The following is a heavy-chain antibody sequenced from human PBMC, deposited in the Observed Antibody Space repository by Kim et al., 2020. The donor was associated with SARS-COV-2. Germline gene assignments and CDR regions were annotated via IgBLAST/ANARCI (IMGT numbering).Heavy chain of an antibody. D-gene: IGHD6-13*01. V-gene: IGHV3-48*03. CDR3: ARSAYSSSWYKYNWFDP. CDR2: ISSSGSTI. Sequence: GGSLRLSCAASGFTFSSYEMNWVRQAPGKGLEWVSYISSSGSTIYYADSVKGRFTISRDNAKNSLYLQMNSLRAEDTAVYYCARSAYSSSWYKYNWFDPWGQGTLVTVSS. CDR1: GFTFSSYE. J-gene: IGHJ5*02.